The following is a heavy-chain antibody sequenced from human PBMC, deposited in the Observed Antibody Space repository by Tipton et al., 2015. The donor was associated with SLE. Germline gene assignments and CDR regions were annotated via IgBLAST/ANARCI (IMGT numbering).Heavy chain of an antibody. J-gene: IGHJ4*02. Sequence: TLSLTCAVYGGSFSGYYWSWIRQPPGKGLEWIGEINHSGSTNYNPSLKSRVTMSRDTSKNQIFLKLTSVTAADTALYFCASSEEYSSDWSYFHSWGQGALVTVSS. CDR1: GGSFSGYY. D-gene: IGHD6-19*01. V-gene: IGHV4-34*01. CDR3: ASSEEYSSDWSYFHS. CDR2: INHSGST.